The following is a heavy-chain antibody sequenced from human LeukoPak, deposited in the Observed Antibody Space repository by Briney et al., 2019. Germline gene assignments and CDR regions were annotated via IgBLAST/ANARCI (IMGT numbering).Heavy chain of an antibody. D-gene: IGHD5-18*01. CDR3: ARDQGDTAMNL. CDR2: IYYSGST. Sequence: PSETLFLTCSVSGGSVSSGNYYWSWIRQPPGKGLEWIGNIYYSGSTKYNPSLRSRVTISADTSKNQFSLKLSSVTAADTAVYYCARDQGDTAMNLWGQGTLVTVSS. V-gene: IGHV4-61*01. J-gene: IGHJ5*02. CDR1: GGSVSSGNYY.